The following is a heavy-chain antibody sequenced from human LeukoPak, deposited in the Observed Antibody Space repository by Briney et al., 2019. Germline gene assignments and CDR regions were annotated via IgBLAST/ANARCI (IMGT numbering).Heavy chain of an antibody. CDR1: GFTFSNTW. CDR3: AKGTTVTATLFH. J-gene: IGHJ4*02. Sequence: GGSLRLSCAASGFTFSNTWMNWVRQAPGKGLEWVSLITGSGGSTFYADSVKGRFTISRDNSKMTLYLQMNSLKAEDTAVYYCAKGTTVTATLFHWGQGTLVTVSS. D-gene: IGHD4-17*01. V-gene: IGHV3-23*01. CDR2: ITGSGGST.